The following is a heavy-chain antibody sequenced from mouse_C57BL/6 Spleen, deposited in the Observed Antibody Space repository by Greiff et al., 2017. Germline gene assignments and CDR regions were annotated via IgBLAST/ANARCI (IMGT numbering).Heavy chain of an antibody. D-gene: IGHD1-1*01. CDR1: GYSFTGYY. J-gene: IGHJ4*01. CDR3: ARGPPYYSGSSPYYAMDY. V-gene: IGHV1-42*01. Sequence: EVQLQQSGPELVKPGASVKISCKASGYSFTGYYMNWVKQSPEKSLEWIGEINPSTGGTTYNQKFKAKATLTVDKSSSTAYMQLKSLSSEDSAVYYCARGPPYYSGSSPYYAMDYWGQGTSVTVSS. CDR2: INPSTGGT.